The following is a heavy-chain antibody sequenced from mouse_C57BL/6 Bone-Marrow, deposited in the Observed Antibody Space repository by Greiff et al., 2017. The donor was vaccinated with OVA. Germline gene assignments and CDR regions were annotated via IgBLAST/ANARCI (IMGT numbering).Heavy chain of an antibody. V-gene: IGHV1-80*01. Sequence: VQGVESGAELVKPGASVKISCKASGYAFSSYWMNWVKQRPGKGLEWIGQIYPGDGDTNYNGKFKGKATLTADKSSSTAYMQLSSLTSEDSAVYFCARVYYGSSYYWYFDVWGTGTTVTVSS. CDR2: IYPGDGDT. D-gene: IGHD1-1*01. CDR1: GYAFSSYW. CDR3: ARVYYGSSYYWYFDV. J-gene: IGHJ1*03.